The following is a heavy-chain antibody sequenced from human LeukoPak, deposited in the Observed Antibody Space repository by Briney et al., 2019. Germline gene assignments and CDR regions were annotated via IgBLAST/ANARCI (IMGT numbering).Heavy chain of an antibody. D-gene: IGHD1-7*01. CDR1: GFTLSDYW. CDR2: ISPDGRSI. V-gene: IGHV3-74*01. Sequence: TGGSLRLSCAASGFTLSDYWMNWVRQVPGKGPVWVSHISPDGRSIAYADSVKGRFTISRDSAKNTLYLQMNSLRVEDTAVYYCVRDEGGTTPYDCWVQGSLVTVSS. J-gene: IGHJ4*02. CDR3: VRDEGGTTPYDC.